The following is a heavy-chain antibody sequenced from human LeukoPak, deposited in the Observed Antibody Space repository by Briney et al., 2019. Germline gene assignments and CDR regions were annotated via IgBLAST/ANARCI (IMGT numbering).Heavy chain of an antibody. V-gene: IGHV3-23*01. J-gene: IGHJ1*01. CDR3: ARAYDYVWGSYLQPAEYFQH. CDR1: GFTFSSSA. CDR2: ISNNGGYT. D-gene: IGHD3-16*02. Sequence: GGSLRLSCAASGFTFSSSAMSWVRQAPGKGLEWVSAISNNGGYTYYADSVQGRFTISRDNSKSTLCLQMNSLRAEDTAVYYCARAYDYVWGSYLQPAEYFQHWGQGTLVTVSS.